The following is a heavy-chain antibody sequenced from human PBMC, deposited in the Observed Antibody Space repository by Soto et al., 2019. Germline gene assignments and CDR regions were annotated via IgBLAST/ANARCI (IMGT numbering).Heavy chain of an antibody. Sequence: PSQTLSLTCAISGDSVSSNSAAWNWIRQSPSRGLEWLGRTYYRSKWYNDYAVSVKSRITINPDTSKNQFSLQLNSVTPEDTAVYYCARDRTPGGYYYYYGMDVWGQGTTVTVSS. V-gene: IGHV6-1*01. CDR2: TYYRSKWYN. J-gene: IGHJ6*02. CDR1: GDSVSSNSAA. CDR3: ARDRTPGGYYYYYGMDV. D-gene: IGHD2-15*01.